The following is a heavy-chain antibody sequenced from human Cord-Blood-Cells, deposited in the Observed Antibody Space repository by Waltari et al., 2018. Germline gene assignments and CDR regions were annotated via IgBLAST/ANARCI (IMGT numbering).Heavy chain of an antibody. J-gene: IGHJ4*02. CDR3: ARYRYSGSYYGG. D-gene: IGHD1-26*01. V-gene: IGHV3-53*01. CDR1: GFSGRSNY. Sequence: EVQLVESGGGLIQPGGSLRTSCAAAGFSGRSNYLRWVRQAPGKGLECVSVIYSGGSTYYADSVKGRFTISRDNSKNTLYLQMNSLRAEDTAVYYCARYRYSGSYYGGWGQGTLVTVSS. CDR2: IYSGGST.